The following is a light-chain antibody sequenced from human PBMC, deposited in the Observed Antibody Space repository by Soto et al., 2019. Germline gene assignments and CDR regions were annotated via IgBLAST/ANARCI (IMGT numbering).Light chain of an antibody. J-gene: IGKJ4*01. CDR3: QQYYSTPLP. CDR2: WAS. V-gene: IGKV4-1*01. Sequence: DIVMTQSPDSLAVSLGERATINCKSSQSVLYSSNNKNYLAWYQQKPRQPPKLLIYWASTRESGVPDRFSGSGSGTDFTITISSLQAEDVAVCYCQQYYSTPLPFGGGTKLEIK. CDR1: QSVLYSSNNKNY.